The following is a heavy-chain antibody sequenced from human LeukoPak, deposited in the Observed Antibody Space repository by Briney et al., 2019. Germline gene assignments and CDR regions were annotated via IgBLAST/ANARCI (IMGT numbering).Heavy chain of an antibody. D-gene: IGHD3-10*01. CDR1: GGSISSYY. J-gene: IGHJ6*02. Sequence: SETLSLTCTVSGGSISSYYWRWIRQPAGKGLEWIGRIYTSGSTNYNPSLKSRVTMSVDTSKNQFSLKLSSVTAADTAVYYCASSGMVRGVIRSGYYYYGMDVWGQGTTVTVSS. CDR3: ASSGMVRGVIRSGYYYYGMDV. CDR2: IYTSGST. V-gene: IGHV4-4*07.